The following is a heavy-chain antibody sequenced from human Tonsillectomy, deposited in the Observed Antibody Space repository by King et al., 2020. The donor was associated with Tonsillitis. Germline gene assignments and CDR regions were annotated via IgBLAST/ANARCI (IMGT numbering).Heavy chain of an antibody. Sequence: VQLVESGAVVKKPGSSVKVSCKASVRIFSTYAISWVRQAPGQGLEWRGGSIPMFGPADYAQKFQVRVTITADESTRTVYMELSSLRSEDTAVYYCARGYCSVDTCYSGSFYFDYWDQGTLVTVSS. D-gene: IGHD2-15*01. CDR3: ARGYCSVDTCYSGSFYFDY. V-gene: IGHV1-69*01. CDR2: SIPMFGPA. CDR1: VRIFSTYA. J-gene: IGHJ4*02.